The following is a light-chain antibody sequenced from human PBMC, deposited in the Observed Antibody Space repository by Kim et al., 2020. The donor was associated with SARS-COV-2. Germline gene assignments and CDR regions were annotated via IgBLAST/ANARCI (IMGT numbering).Light chain of an antibody. CDR2: EDD. J-gene: IGLJ1*01. Sequence: NFMLTQPHSVSESPGKTVTISCTRSSGSIVSNYVQWYQQRPGSAPTTVIYEDDQRPSGVPHRFSGSIDSSSNSASLTISGLKTEGEADYYCQSYDTNTVFGAGTKVTVL. V-gene: IGLV6-57*03. CDR3: QSYDTNTV. CDR1: SGSIVSNY.